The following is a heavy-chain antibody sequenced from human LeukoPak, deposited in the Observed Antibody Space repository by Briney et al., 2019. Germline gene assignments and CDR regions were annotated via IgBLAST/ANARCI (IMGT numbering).Heavy chain of an antibody. CDR1: GGSISSYY. CDR3: AREVQRLGLPYAFDI. D-gene: IGHD3-16*01. V-gene: IGHV4-59*01. CDR2: IYYSGST. J-gene: IGHJ3*02. Sequence: KPSETLSLTCTVSGGSISSYYWSWIRQPPGKGLEWIGYIYYSGSTNYNPSLKSRVTISVDTSKNQFSLKLSSVTAADTAVYYCAREVQRLGLPYAFDIWGQGTMVTVSS.